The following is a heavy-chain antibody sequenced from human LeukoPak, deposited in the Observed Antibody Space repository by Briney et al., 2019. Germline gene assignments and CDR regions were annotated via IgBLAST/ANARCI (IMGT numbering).Heavy chain of an antibody. CDR3: ARVRDYGDYIDAFDI. D-gene: IGHD4-17*01. V-gene: IGHV3-21*01. J-gene: IGHJ3*02. Sequence: GESLRLSCGASGFTFSSYSMNWVRPAPGKGLEWGSSISTSSSYIYYADSVKGRFTISRDNAENSLYLQMNGLRAEDTAVYYCARVRDYGDYIDAFDIWGQGTMVTVSS. CDR2: ISTSSSYI. CDR1: GFTFSSYS.